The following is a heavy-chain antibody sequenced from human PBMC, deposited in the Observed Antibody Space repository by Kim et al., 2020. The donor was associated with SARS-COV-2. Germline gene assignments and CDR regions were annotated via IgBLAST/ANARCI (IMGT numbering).Heavy chain of an antibody. J-gene: IGHJ4*02. CDR3: AVFPTTYRDY. CDR2: ISDDGNEV. D-gene: IGHD1-26*01. Sequence: GGSLRLSCVASLFSFNSRWMHRVRQAPGKGLVWVGRISDDGNEVTYADSVKGRFTISRDNARNTLYLQMDHVRADDTGVYYCAVFPTTYRDYWGRGTLVTVSS. CDR1: LFSFNSRW. V-gene: IGHV3-74*03.